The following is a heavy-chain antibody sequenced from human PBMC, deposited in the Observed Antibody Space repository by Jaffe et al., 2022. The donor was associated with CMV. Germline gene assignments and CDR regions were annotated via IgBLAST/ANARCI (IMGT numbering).Heavy chain of an antibody. Sequence: EVQLVESGGGLVQPGGSLRLSCAASGFTVSSNYMSWVRQAPGKGLEWVSVIYSGGSTYYADSVKGRFTISRDNSKNTLYLQMNSLRAEDTAVYYCARVGWRLRSAYAPYYFDYWGQGTLVTVSS. CDR1: GFTVSSNY. D-gene: IGHD5-12*01. CDR3: ARVGWRLRSAYAPYYFDY. CDR2: IYSGGST. J-gene: IGHJ4*02. V-gene: IGHV3-66*01.